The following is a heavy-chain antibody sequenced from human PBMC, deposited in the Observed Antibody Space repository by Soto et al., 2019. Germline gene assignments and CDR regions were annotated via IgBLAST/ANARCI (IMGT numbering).Heavy chain of an antibody. CDR1: TFTFSNYW. Sequence: PGGSLRLSCAASTFTFSNYWMSWVRQAPGKGLEWVANMNLDGTTKNYVDSVKGRFTISRDNAKKSLYLQMNSLRAEDTAVYYCARDNRYNWFAPWGQGALVTVSS. J-gene: IGHJ5*02. CDR2: MNLDGTTK. CDR3: ARDNRYNWFAP. V-gene: IGHV3-7*01.